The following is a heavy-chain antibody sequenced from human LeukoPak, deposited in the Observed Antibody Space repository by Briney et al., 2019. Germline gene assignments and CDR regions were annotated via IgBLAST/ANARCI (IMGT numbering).Heavy chain of an antibody. J-gene: IGHJ4*01. V-gene: IGHV4-39*01. CDR3: ARPGGNGYDYFFEY. CDR1: GGSISSTSYY. D-gene: IGHD5-18*01. Sequence: SETLSLTCTVSGGSISSTSYYWGWIRQPPGKGLEWIGSIYFRGSTYYNPSLKSRVTISVDTSKNQFSLKLNSVTAADTAVYYCARPGGNGYDYFFEYWGHGSLVTVSS. CDR2: IYFRGST.